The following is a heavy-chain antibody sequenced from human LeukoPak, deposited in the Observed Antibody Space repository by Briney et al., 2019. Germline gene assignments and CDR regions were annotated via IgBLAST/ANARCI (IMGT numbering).Heavy chain of an antibody. V-gene: IGHV3-74*01. Sequence: PGGSLRLSCAASGFTFSSYWMHWVRQAPGKGLVWASRINSDGSATTYADSVKGRFTISRDNTKNSLYLQMNGLRAEDTAVYYCARDRVLYIAAHFDYWGQGTLVTVSS. CDR3: ARDRVLYIAAHFDY. D-gene: IGHD6-13*01. CDR1: GFTFSSYW. CDR2: INSDGSAT. J-gene: IGHJ4*02.